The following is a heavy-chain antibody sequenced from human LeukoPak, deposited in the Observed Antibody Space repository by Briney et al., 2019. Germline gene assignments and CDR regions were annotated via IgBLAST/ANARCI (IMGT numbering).Heavy chain of an antibody. CDR3: ARDLGIAAAGPPRSLGRYYGMDV. Sequence: PSETLSLTCTVSGGSISSYYWSWIRQPPGKGLEWIGYIYYSGSTNYNPSLKSRVTISVDTSKNQFSLKLSSVTAADTAVYYCARDLGIAAAGPPRSLGRYYGMDVWGQGTTVTVSS. V-gene: IGHV4-59*01. J-gene: IGHJ6*02. CDR2: IYYSGST. D-gene: IGHD6-13*01. CDR1: GGSISSYY.